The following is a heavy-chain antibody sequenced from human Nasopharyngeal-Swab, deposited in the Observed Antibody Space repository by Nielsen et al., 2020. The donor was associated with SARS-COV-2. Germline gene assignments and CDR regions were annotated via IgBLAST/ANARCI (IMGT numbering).Heavy chain of an antibody. CDR1: GYSFTSYW. CDR3: ARHSTTVTTVYYYGMDV. V-gene: IGHV5-51*01. D-gene: IGHD4-17*01. Sequence: KVSCKGSGYSFTSYWIGWVRQMPGKGLEWMGIIYPGDSDTRYSPSLQGQVTISADKSISTAYLQWSSLKASDTAMYYCARHSTTVTTVYYYGMDVWGQGTTVTVSS. J-gene: IGHJ6*02. CDR2: IYPGDSDT.